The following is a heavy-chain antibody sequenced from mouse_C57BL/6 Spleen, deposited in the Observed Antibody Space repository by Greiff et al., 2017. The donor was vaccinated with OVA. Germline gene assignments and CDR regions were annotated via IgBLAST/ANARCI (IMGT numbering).Heavy chain of an antibody. CDR1: GYAFSSYW. D-gene: IGHD1-1*01. CDR3: ARGYGSSVAWFAY. Sequence: QVQLQQSGAELVKPGASVKISCKASGYAFSSYWMNWVKQRPGKGLEWIGQIYPGDGDTNYNGKFKGKATLTADKSSSTAYMQLSSLTSEDSAVYFCARGYGSSVAWFAYWGQGTLVTVSA. V-gene: IGHV1-80*01. J-gene: IGHJ3*01. CDR2: IYPGDGDT.